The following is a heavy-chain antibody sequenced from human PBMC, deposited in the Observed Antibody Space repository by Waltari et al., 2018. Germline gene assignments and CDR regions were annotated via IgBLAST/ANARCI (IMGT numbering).Heavy chain of an antibody. CDR3: ARGSGGYCSSTSCYWVDP. CDR1: GYTFTGYY. V-gene: IGHV1-2*02. D-gene: IGHD2-2*01. CDR2: INPNSGGT. J-gene: IGHJ5*02. Sequence: QVQLVQSGAEVKKPGASVKVSCKASGYTFTGYYMHWVRQAPGQGLEWMGWINPNSGGTNYAQKFQGRVTMTRDTSISTAYMELSRLRSDDTAVYYCARGSGGYCSSTSCYWVDPWGQGTLVTVSS.